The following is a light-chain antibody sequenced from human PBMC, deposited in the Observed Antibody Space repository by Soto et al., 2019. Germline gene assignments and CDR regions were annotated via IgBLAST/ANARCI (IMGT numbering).Light chain of an antibody. CDR1: QGIGNY. J-gene: IGKJ3*01. Sequence: DIQMTQSPSSLSASVGERVTITCRASQGIGNYLAWYQQKPWKVPKLLIFAASTLQSVGPSRFRGSGSGTDFTLTISSPQPEDVATSYGQKYNVAPGNFGPGTKVDIK. V-gene: IGKV1-27*01. CDR2: AAS. CDR3: QKYNVAPGN.